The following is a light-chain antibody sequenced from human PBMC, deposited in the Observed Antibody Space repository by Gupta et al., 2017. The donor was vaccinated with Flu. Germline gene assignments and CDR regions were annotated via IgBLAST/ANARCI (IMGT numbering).Light chain of an antibody. CDR1: SSNIGSNN. J-gene: IGLJ3*02. V-gene: IGLV1-44*01. Sequence: RVTISCSGSSSNIGSNNVNWYQQVPGTAPNLLIYNNNRRPSGVPARFSGSKSGTSASLAISGLQAGDEGDYYCATWDDNRNGWVFGGGAKLTVL. CDR3: ATWDDNRNGWV. CDR2: NNN.